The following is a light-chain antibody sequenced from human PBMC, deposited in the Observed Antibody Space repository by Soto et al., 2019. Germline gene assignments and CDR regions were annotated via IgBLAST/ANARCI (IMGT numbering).Light chain of an antibody. V-gene: IGKV3-20*01. Sequence: EIVLTQSPDTLSLSPGERATLSCRASQSVTGSYLAWYQQKPGQAPRLLIYGASTRATGIPDRFSGSGSGTDFTLTISRLEPEDLAVYYCQQYGSSPQFTFGPGTKVDIK. CDR3: QQYGSSPQFT. CDR1: QSVTGSY. CDR2: GAS. J-gene: IGKJ3*01.